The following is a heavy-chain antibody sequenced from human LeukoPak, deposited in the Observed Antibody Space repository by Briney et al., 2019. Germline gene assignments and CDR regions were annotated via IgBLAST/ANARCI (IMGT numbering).Heavy chain of an antibody. CDR1: GYTFTGYD. D-gene: IGHD7-27*01. CDR3: ASDLVESATGDLYGMDV. V-gene: IGHV1-2*02. Sequence: AASVTVSFKASGYTFTGYDMHWVRQAPGQGLEWMGWINPNSGGTNYSQKFQGRLTMTTPTSITTAYMALSGLRSDDTAVYSCASDLVESATGDLYGMDVWGQGTTVTVSS. CDR2: INPNSGGT. J-gene: IGHJ6*02.